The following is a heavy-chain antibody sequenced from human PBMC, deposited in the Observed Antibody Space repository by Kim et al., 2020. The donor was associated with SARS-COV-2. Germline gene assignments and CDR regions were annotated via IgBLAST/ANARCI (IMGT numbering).Heavy chain of an antibody. CDR3: ARPNRGVSTSFDY. CDR1: GYTFTTYA. J-gene: IGHJ4*02. CDR2: INTNTGHP. V-gene: IGHV7-4-1*02. Sequence: ASVKVSCKASGYTFTTYALNWVRQAPGQGLEWMGWINTNTGHPTFAQSFTGRFDFTLDTSVSTAYLQISSLKADDTAVYYCARPNRGVSTSFDYWGQGSLVTVSS. D-gene: IGHD6-6*01.